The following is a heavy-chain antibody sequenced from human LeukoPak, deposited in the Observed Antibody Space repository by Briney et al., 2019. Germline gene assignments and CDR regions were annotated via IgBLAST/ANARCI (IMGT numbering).Heavy chain of an antibody. Sequence: PGGSLRLSCAASGFTFSSYNMNWVRQAPGKGLEWVSYISPGSSTIYYADSVKGRLTISRDNAKNSLYLQMNSLRDEDTAVYYCARSKQLDYWGQGTLVTVSS. CDR2: ISPGSSTI. V-gene: IGHV3-48*02. D-gene: IGHD6-13*01. J-gene: IGHJ4*02. CDR1: GFTFSSYN. CDR3: ARSKQLDY.